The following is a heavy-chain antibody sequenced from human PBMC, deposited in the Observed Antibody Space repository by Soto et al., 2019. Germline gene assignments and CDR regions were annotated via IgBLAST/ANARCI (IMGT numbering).Heavy chain of an antibody. Sequence: GASVKVSCKASGYTFTGYAMHWVRQAPGQRLEWMGWINAGNGNTKYSQKFQGRVTISRDTSASTAYMELSSLGSEDTAVYYCARAVAVPTDFDYWGQGTLVTVSS. J-gene: IGHJ4*02. CDR2: INAGNGNT. D-gene: IGHD6-19*01. V-gene: IGHV1-3*01. CDR1: GYTFTGYA. CDR3: ARAVAVPTDFDY.